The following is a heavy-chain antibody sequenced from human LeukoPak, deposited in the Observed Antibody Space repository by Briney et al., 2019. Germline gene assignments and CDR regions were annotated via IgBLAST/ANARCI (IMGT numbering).Heavy chain of an antibody. CDR2: INPNSGAT. Sequence: GASVKVSCKASGYTFTAYYMHWVRQAPGQGLEWMGWINPNSGATNYAQKFQGRVIMTRDTSISTAYMELSSLRSDDTAVFYCARGPSGWYFDYWGQGTLVTVSS. V-gene: IGHV1-2*02. J-gene: IGHJ4*02. CDR3: ARGPSGWYFDY. CDR1: GYTFTAYY. D-gene: IGHD6-19*01.